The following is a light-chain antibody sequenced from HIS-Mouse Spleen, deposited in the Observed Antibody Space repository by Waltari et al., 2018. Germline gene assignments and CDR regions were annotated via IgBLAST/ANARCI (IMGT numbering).Light chain of an antibody. J-gene: IGLJ3*02. CDR3: QSYDSSNQV. Sequence: NFMLTQPHSVSESPGKTVTISCTRSSRSIASNYVQRYQQRPGSAPTTVIYEDNQRPSGVPDRFSGSIDSSSNSASLTISGLKTEDEADYYCQSYDSSNQVFGGGTKLTVL. CDR1: SRSIASNY. CDR2: EDN. V-gene: IGLV6-57*04.